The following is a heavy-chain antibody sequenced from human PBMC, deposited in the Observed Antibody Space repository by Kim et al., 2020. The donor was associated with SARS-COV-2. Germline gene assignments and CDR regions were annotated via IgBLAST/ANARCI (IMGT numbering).Heavy chain of an antibody. D-gene: IGHD6-25*01. Sequence: SETLSLTCTVSGGSISSYYWSWIRQPPGKGLEWIGYIYYSGSTNYNPSLKSRVTISVDMSKNQFSLKLSSVTAADTAVYYCARATDSSSGIYFDYWGQGTLVTVSS. CDR1: GGSISSYY. CDR2: IYYSGST. V-gene: IGHV4-59*01. J-gene: IGHJ4*02. CDR3: ARATDSSSGIYFDY.